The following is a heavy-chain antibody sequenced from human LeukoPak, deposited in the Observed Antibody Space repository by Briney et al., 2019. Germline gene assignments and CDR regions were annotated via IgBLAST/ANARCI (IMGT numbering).Heavy chain of an antibody. CDR3: ARVIFPGYSDS. CDR2: IYSAGNT. CDR1: GFTFSSYG. Sequence: GRSLRLSCAASGFTFSSYGMHWVRQAPGKGLEWVSLIYSAGNTYYADSVKGRFTISRDNSKNTLHLQMNSLRAEDTAVYYCARVIFPGYSDSWGQGILVTVSS. V-gene: IGHV3-53*01. D-gene: IGHD3-9*01. J-gene: IGHJ5*01.